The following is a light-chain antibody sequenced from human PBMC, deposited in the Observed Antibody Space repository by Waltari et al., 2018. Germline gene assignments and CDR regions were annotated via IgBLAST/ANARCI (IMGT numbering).Light chain of an antibody. Sequence: EVVLTQSPATLSVSLGERATLSCRASQSVSSDLAWYQQKPGQAPRLIIHGASIRATGIPARFSGSGSGTEFTLTISSLQSEDSAVYYCQQYYDIPLTFGGGTKVEIK. CDR2: GAS. J-gene: IGKJ4*01. CDR3: QQYYDIPLT. CDR1: QSVSSD. V-gene: IGKV3-15*01.